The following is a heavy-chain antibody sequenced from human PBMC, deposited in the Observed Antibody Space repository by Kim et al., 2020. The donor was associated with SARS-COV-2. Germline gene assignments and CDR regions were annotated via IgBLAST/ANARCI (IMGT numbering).Heavy chain of an antibody. D-gene: IGHD1-1*01. CDR1: GFTFSTYS. CDR3: ARERRYGRHESYGLDV. CDR2: ITCDGSNI. Sequence: GGSLRLSCPASGFTFSTYSMNWVRQAPGKGLEWVSSITCDGSNIYYEDSVKGRFTISRDNAKNLLYLQMNSLRDEDTAVYYCARERRYGRHESYGLDV. V-gene: IGHV3-48*02. J-gene: IGHJ6*01.